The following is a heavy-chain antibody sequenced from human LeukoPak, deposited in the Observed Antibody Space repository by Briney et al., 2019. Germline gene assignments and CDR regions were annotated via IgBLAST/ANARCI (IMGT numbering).Heavy chain of an antibody. CDR2: IYYSGST. CDR3: ARSTKLRNWFDP. CDR1: GGSISSGGYY. D-gene: IGHD2-15*01. Sequence: PSETLSLTCTVSGGSISSGGYYWSWVRQQRGRGLEWIVYIYYSGSTYDNPSRKSRFTISVNTTKNQLSLKLSSVPAADTAVYYCARSTKLRNWFDPWGQGTLVTVSS. V-gene: IGHV4-31*03. J-gene: IGHJ5*02.